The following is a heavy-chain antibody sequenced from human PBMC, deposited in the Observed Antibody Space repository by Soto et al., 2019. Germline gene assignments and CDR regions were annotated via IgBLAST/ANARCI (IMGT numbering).Heavy chain of an antibody. J-gene: IGHJ4*02. D-gene: IGHD1-1*01. CDR2: ISYDGSNK. Sequence: GGSLRLSCAASGFNFGSYGMHWVRQAPGKGLEWVAVISYDGSNKYYADSVKGRFTISRDNSKNTLYLQMNSLRAEDTAVYYCAKEDLERDYFDYWGQGTLVTVSS. V-gene: IGHV3-30*18. CDR1: GFNFGSYG. CDR3: AKEDLERDYFDY.